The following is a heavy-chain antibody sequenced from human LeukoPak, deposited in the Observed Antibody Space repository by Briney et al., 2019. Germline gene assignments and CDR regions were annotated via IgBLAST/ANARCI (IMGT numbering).Heavy chain of an antibody. CDR3: ARGGGSYYEEGEYNWFDP. CDR1: GYTFTSYD. J-gene: IGHJ5*02. Sequence: GASVKVSCKASGYTFTSYDINWVRQATGQGLEWMGWMNPNSGNTGYAQKSQGRVTMTRNTSISTAYMELSSLRSEDTAVYYCARGGGSYYEEGEYNWFDPWGQGTLVTVYS. V-gene: IGHV1-8*01. CDR2: MNPNSGNT. D-gene: IGHD1-26*01.